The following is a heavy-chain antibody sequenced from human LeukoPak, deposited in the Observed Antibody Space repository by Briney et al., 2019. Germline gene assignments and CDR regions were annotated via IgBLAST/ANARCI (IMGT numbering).Heavy chain of an antibody. CDR1: GFTFSSYS. CDR2: ISRSSDYT. Sequence: PGGSLRLSCAASGFTFSSYSMNWVRQAPGKGLEWVSSISRSSDYTYYADSVKGRFTISRDNAKNSLYLQMNSLRAEDTAVYYCARDRGGSYSAIDYWGQGTLVTVSS. J-gene: IGHJ4*02. V-gene: IGHV3-21*01. CDR3: ARDRGGSYSAIDY. D-gene: IGHD1-26*01.